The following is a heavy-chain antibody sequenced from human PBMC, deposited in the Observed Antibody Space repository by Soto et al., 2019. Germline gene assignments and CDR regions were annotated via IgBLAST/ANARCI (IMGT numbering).Heavy chain of an antibody. V-gene: IGHV4-31*03. CDR3: SRKEMATDSIDV. Sequence: SETLSLTCTVSGGSISSGDYHWSWILQHPGKGLEWIVYIYYSASTYYNPSIRSRSRLPVGSSKNQSSLKLFTMTGEDTAVYYWSRKEMATDSIDVWGQGTLVTVSS. CDR1: GGSISSGDYH. CDR2: IYYSAST. D-gene: IGHD5-12*01. J-gene: IGHJ4*01.